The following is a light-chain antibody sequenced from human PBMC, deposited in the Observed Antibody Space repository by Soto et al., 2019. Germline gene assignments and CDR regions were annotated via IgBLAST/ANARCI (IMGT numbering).Light chain of an antibody. CDR1: RSNIGARYD. CDR2: GNS. CDR3: QSYDSSLSAYV. J-gene: IGLJ1*01. V-gene: IGLV1-40*01. Sequence: QSVLTQPPSVSGAPGQRVTISCTGSRSNIGARYDVHWYQQLPGTAPKLLIYGNSNRPSGVPDRFSGSKSGTSASLAITGLQAEDEADYYCQSYDSSLSAYVFGAGTKLTVL.